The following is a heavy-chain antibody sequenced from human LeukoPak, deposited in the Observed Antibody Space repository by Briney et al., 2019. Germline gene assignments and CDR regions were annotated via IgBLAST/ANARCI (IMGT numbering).Heavy chain of an antibody. CDR1: GFTFGDYA. J-gene: IGHJ4*02. Sequence: GGSLRLSCTASGFTFGDYAMSWVRQAPGKGLEWVGFIRSKAYGGTTEYAASVKGRFTISRDDSKSIAYLQMNSLKTEDTAVYYCTRSGYSCGSMFDYWGQGTLVTVSS. V-gene: IGHV3-49*04. D-gene: IGHD5-18*01. CDR3: TRSGYSCGSMFDY. CDR2: IRSKAYGGTT.